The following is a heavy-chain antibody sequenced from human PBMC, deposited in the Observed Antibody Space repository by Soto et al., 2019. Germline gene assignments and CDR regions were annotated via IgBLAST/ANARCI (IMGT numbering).Heavy chain of an antibody. CDR1: GFTFSSYC. CDR3: AKDLITMVLYYMDV. J-gene: IGHJ6*03. D-gene: IGHD3-10*01. CDR2: ISYDGSNK. V-gene: IGHV3-30*18. Sequence: GGSLRLSCAASGFTFSSYCMHWVRQAPGKGLEWVAVISYDGSNKYYADSVKGRFTISRDNSKNTLYLQMNSLRAEDTAVYYCAKDLITMVLYYMDVWGKGTTVNVSS.